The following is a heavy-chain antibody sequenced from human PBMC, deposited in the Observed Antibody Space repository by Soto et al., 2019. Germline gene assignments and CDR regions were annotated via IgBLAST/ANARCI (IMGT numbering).Heavy chain of an antibody. CDR3: ARGEQYSGRIFDY. Sequence: SQTLSLTCAITGDSVSSNSAGWSWVRQSPSRGLEWLGRTYYRSKWYYEYAVSVRGRITINTDTSKNQYSLQLNSVTPEDTAVYFCARGEQYSGRIFDYWGQGTRVTGSS. CDR1: GDSVSSNSAG. V-gene: IGHV6-1*01. CDR2: TYYRSKWYY. D-gene: IGHD1-26*01. J-gene: IGHJ4*01.